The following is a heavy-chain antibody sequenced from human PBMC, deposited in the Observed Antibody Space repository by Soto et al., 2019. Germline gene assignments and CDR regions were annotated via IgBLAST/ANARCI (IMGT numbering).Heavy chain of an antibody. CDR2: ISHDGYNK. V-gene: IGHV3-30-3*01. J-gene: IGHJ6*01. Sequence: QVQLVESGGGVVQPGRSLRLSCAASGFTFSNYAMHWVRQAPGKGLEWVAVISHDGYNKYYPDSVKGRFTISRDSSKNTLYLQMNSLRVEDTAVYSCARDSGSSWYFGMDVW. CDR1: GFTFSNYA. D-gene: IGHD6-13*01. CDR3: ARDSGSSWYFGMDV.